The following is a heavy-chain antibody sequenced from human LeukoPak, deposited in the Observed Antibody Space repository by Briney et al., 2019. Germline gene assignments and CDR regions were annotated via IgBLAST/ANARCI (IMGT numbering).Heavy chain of an antibody. V-gene: IGHV4-4*02. Sequence: PSETLSLTCGVSGGSITSTNWWSWVRQPPGQGLEWIGEVSLSGLTNYNPSLRSRVIMALDTSKNHLSLNLTSVTAADTAVYYCSRENGAFSPFGYWGQGTLVTVPS. D-gene: IGHD2-8*01. CDR2: VSLSGLT. CDR1: GGSITSTNW. J-gene: IGHJ4*02. CDR3: SRENGAFSPFGY.